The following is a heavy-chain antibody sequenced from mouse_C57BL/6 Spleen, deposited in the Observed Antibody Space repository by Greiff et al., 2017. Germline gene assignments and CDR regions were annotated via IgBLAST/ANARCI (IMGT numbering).Heavy chain of an antibody. CDR1: GFTFSDYG. CDR3: ARKRITTVVFDD. J-gene: IGHJ2*01. CDR2: ISSGSSTI. Sequence: EVKLVESGGGLVKPGGSLKLSCAASGFTFSDYGMHWVRQAPEQGLEWVAYISSGSSTIYYADTVKGRFTISRDNAKNTLFLQMTSLRSEDTAMYYCARKRITTVVFDDWGQGTTLTVSS. D-gene: IGHD1-1*01. V-gene: IGHV5-17*01.